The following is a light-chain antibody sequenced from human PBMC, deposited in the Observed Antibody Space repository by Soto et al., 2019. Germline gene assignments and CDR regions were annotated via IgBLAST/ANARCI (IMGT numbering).Light chain of an antibody. Sequence: DIQMTQSPSSVSASVGDRVTMTCRASQGINSWLAWYQQKPGKAPKLLIYAASNLQSGVPSRFSGSGSGTDFTLTISSLQPEDVAVYYCQQYYSTPPTFGGGTKLEIK. CDR1: QGINSW. V-gene: IGKV1-12*01. J-gene: IGKJ4*01. CDR2: AAS. CDR3: QQYYSTPPT.